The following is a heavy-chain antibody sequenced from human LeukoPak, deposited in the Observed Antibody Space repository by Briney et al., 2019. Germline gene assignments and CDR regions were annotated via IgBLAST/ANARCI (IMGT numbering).Heavy chain of an antibody. CDR3: ARSQYSYDFFDY. CDR1: GGSISYYY. Sequence: SETLSLTCTVSGGSISYYYWTWIRPPPGKGLEWIGSIYYSGSTNYNPSLKSRVTISVDTSKNQFSLKLSSVTAADTAMYYCARSQYSYDFFDYWGQGTLVTVSS. V-gene: IGHV4-59*08. D-gene: IGHD5-18*01. CDR2: IYYSGST. J-gene: IGHJ4*02.